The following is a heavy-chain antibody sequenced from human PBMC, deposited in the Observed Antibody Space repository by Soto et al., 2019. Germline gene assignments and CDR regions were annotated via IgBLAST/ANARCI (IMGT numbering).Heavy chain of an antibody. CDR2: ISGSGGST. D-gene: IGHD2-2*02. CDR1: GFTFSSYA. V-gene: IGHV3-23*01. J-gene: IGHJ6*02. Sequence: GGSLRLSCAASGFTFSSYAMSWVRQAPGKGLEWVSAISGSGGSTYYADSVKGRFTISRDNSKNTLYLQMNSLRAEDTAVYYCATGGGVVVPAAIGDYYYYYGMDVWGQGTTVTVSS. CDR3: ATGGGVVVPAAIGDYYYYYGMDV.